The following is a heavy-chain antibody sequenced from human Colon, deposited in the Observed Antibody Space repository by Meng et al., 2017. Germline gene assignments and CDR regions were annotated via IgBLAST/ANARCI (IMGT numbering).Heavy chain of an antibody. CDR3: ARGAPTSPFDY. V-gene: IGHV4-38-2*02. CDR2: IYHGGNI. Sequence: SETLSLTCSVSGYSIGSGYYWGWIRQPPGKGLEWIGSIYHGGNIDYNPSLKSRVTGSLDTSKNQFSLNVTSVTAADTAVYYCARGAPTSPFDYWGQGTLVTVSS. CDR1: GYSIGSGYY. D-gene: IGHD2-2*01. J-gene: IGHJ4*02.